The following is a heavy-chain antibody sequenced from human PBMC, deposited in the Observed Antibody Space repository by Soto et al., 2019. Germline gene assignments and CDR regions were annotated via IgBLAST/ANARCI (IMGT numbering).Heavy chain of an antibody. Sequence: QVQLVQSGAEVKKPGASVKVSCKASGYTFTGYQIHWVRQAPGQGLEWMGWISPNSGGTNYAPKFQGRVSMTRDTSITTAYLELSRLRSDDTALYYGALRQWLDGFDIWGQGTMVTVSS. D-gene: IGHD6-19*01. CDR3: ALRQWLDGFDI. CDR2: ISPNSGGT. V-gene: IGHV1-2*02. CDR1: GYTFTGYQ. J-gene: IGHJ3*02.